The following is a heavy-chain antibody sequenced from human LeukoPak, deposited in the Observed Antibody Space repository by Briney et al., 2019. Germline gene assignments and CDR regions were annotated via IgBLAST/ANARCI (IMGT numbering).Heavy chain of an antibody. D-gene: IGHD3-22*01. CDR2: IIPIFGTA. V-gene: IGHV1-69*01. CDR1: GGTFSSYA. CDR3: ASGYDSSGYYALNGAFDI. J-gene: IGHJ3*02. Sequence: ASVKVSCTASGGTFSSYAISWVRQAPGQGLEWMGGIIPIFGTANYAQKFQGRVTITADESTSTAYMELSSLRSEDTAVYYCASGYDSSGYYALNGAFDIWGQGTMVTVSS.